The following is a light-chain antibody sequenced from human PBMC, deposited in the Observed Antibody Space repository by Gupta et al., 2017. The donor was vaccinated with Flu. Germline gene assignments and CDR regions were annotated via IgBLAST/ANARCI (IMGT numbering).Light chain of an antibody. J-gene: IGLJ2*01. Sequence: QSALTQPASVSGSPGPSITISCTGTNSDSGISPLVSWYQQHPGEAPKLIIYEGTKRPSGVSNRFSASKSGNTASLTISGLQTEDEADYYCCSYAPAFSPIVFGGGTKVDVL. CDR1: NSDSGISPL. CDR3: CSYAPAFSPIV. V-gene: IGLV2-23*01. CDR2: EGT.